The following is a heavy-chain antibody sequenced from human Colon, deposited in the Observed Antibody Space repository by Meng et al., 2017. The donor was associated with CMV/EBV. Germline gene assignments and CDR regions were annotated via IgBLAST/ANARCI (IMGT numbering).Heavy chain of an antibody. CDR1: GFTFDDYT. CDR3: AKSPIANYYFYGMDV. CDR2: ISWDGGST. J-gene: IGHJ6*02. V-gene: IGHV3-43*01. Sequence: GGSLRLSCAASGFTFDDYTMHWVRHAPGEGLEWVSLISWDGGSTYYADSVKGRFTISRDNSKNSLYLQMNSLRTEDTALYYCAKSPIANYYFYGMDVWGQGTTVTVSS. D-gene: IGHD6-13*01.